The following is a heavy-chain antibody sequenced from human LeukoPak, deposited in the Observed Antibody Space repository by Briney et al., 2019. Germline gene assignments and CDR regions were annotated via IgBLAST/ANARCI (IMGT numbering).Heavy chain of an antibody. CDR1: GVSISSSNSY. CDR2: IYYSGST. D-gene: IGHD4-23*01. V-gene: IGHV4-61*01. Sequence: SETLSLTCTVSGVSISSSNSYWSWIRQPPGKGLEWIGYIYYSGSTNYNPSLKSRVTISVDTSKNQFSLKLSSVTAADTAVYYCASRSYGGKFDYWGQGTLVTVSS. CDR3: ASRSYGGKFDY. J-gene: IGHJ4*02.